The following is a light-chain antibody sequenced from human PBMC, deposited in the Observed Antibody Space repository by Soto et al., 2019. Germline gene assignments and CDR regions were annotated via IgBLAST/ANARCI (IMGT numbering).Light chain of an antibody. CDR1: QSISSY. Sequence: EIVLTQSPATLSLSPGERATLSCRASQSISSYLAWYQQKPGQAPRLLIYDGSNRATGIPARFSGSGSETDFTLPSSSLEPEDFASYYCQQRRSWPLTFGGGTKVEIK. J-gene: IGKJ4*01. V-gene: IGKV3-11*01. CDR3: QQRRSWPLT. CDR2: DGS.